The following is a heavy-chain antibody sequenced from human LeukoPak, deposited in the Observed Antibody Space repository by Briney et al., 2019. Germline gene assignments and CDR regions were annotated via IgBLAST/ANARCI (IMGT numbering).Heavy chain of an antibody. CDR3: ARQVGRDYVWGSYSYYFDY. CDR2: IYYSGST. D-gene: IGHD3-16*01. Sequence: SETLSLTCTVSGGSISSSSYYWGWIRQPPGKGLEWIGSIYYSGSTYYNPSLKSRVTISVDTSKNQFSLKLSSVTAADTAAYYCARQVGRDYVWGSYSYYFDYWGQGTLVTVSS. V-gene: IGHV4-39*01. J-gene: IGHJ4*02. CDR1: GGSISSSSYY.